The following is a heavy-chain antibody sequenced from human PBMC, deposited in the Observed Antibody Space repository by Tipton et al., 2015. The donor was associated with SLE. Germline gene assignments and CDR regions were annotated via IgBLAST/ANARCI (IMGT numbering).Heavy chain of an antibody. CDR2: IYYSGST. D-gene: IGHD2-2*01. CDR3: AREVSSWPDY. J-gene: IGHJ4*02. CDR1: GGSISSSSYY. Sequence: LRLSCTVSGGSISSSSYYWGWIRQPPGKGLEWIGSIYYSGSTYYNPSLKSRVTISVDTSKNQFSLKLSSVTAADTAVYYCAREVSSWPDYWGQGTLVTVSS. V-gene: IGHV4-39*07.